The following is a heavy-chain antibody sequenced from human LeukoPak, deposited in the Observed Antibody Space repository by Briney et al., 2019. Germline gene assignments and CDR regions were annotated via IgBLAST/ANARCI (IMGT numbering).Heavy chain of an antibody. V-gene: IGHV3-9*03. D-gene: IGHD3-3*01. CDR1: GFTFDDYA. Sequence: SGGSLRLSCAASGFTFDDYAMHWVRQAPGKGLEWVSGISWNSGSIGYADSVKGRFTISRDNAKNSLYLQMNSLRAEDMALYYCAKDVVANFWSGHWEFDPWGQGTLVTVSS. CDR3: AKDVVANFWSGHWEFDP. J-gene: IGHJ5*02. CDR2: ISWNSGSI.